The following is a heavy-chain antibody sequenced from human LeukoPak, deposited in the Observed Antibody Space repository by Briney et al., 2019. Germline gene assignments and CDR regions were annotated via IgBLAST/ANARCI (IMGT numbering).Heavy chain of an antibody. Sequence: SVKVSCKASGDTFSSYAFNWVRQAPGQGLEWMGGIIPIFGTTNYGQKFQGRVTITADESTNTAHMELSSLRSEDTAVYYCARAVTKDWYGLDVWGQGTTVTVSS. D-gene: IGHD4-17*01. CDR3: ARAVTKDWYGLDV. CDR1: GDTFSSYA. J-gene: IGHJ6*02. V-gene: IGHV1-69*13. CDR2: IIPIFGTT.